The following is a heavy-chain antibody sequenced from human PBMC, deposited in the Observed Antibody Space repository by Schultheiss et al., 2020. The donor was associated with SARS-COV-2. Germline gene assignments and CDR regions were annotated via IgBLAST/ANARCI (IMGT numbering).Heavy chain of an antibody. D-gene: IGHD6-19*01. V-gene: IGHV3-23*01. J-gene: IGHJ4*02. CDR2: ISGSGGST. CDR3: AKDRTIAVAGTGDY. CDR1: GFTFSSYA. Sequence: GESLKFSCAASGFTFSSYAMSWVRQAPGKGLEWVSAISGSGGSTYYADSVKGRFTISRDNSKNTLYLQMNSLRAEDTAVYYCAKDRTIAVAGTGDYWGQGTLVTVSS.